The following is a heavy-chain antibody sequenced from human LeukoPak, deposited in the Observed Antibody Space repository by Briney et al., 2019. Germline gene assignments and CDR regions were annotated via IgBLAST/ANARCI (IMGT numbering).Heavy chain of an antibody. CDR3: AKDNRRHYTSGPNPDSLH. CDR1: GFIFNNYA. J-gene: IGHJ4*02. D-gene: IGHD6-19*01. Sequence: GGSLRLSCAGSGFIFNNYAIHWVRQPPGKGLEWVSGISWNSGTIDYADSVRGRFTISRDNAKNSLYLQMDSLRVEDTAFYYCAKDNRRHYTSGPNPDSLHWGQGALVTVSS. CDR2: ISWNSGTI. V-gene: IGHV3-9*01.